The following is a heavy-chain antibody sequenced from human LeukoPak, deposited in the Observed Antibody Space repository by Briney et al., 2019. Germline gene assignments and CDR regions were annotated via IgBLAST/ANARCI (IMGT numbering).Heavy chain of an antibody. CDR1: GYTFTGYY. J-gene: IGHJ5*02. V-gene: IGHV1-2*02. CDR2: INPNSGGT. Sequence: ASVKVSCKASGYTFTGYYMHWVRQAPGQGLEWMGWINPNSGGTNYAQKFQGRVTMTRDTSISTAYMEPSRLRSDDTAVYYCARSRYCSSTSCCAWFDPWGQGTLVTVSS. CDR3: ARSRYCSSTSCCAWFDP. D-gene: IGHD2-2*01.